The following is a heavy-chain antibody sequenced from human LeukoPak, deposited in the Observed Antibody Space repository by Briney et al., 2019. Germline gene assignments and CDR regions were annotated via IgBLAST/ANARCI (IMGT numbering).Heavy chain of an antibody. J-gene: IGHJ4*02. D-gene: IGHD6-19*01. V-gene: IGHV1-69*05. CDR3: ARDNQGYSSGWYYFDY. Sequence: ASVKVSCKASGGTFSSYAISWVRQAPGQGLEWMGRIIPIFGTANYAQKFQGRVTITTDGPTSTAYMELSSLRSEDTAVYYCARDNQGYSSGWYYFDYWGQGTLVTVSS. CDR2: IIPIFGTA. CDR1: GGTFSSYA.